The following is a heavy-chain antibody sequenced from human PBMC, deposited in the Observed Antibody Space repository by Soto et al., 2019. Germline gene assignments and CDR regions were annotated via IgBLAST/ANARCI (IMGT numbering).Heavy chain of an antibody. J-gene: IGHJ5*02. CDR1: GGSIISVGFS. CDR2: VYHSGTT. Sequence: SETLSLTCTVSGGSIISVGFSWSWIRHHPGKGLEWIGYVYHSGTTYYNPSLESRATISVDTSKNQFSLKLSSVTAADTAVYYCAREGSATTPGWFDPWGQGIQVTVSS. V-gene: IGHV4-31*03. D-gene: IGHD1-7*01. CDR3: AREGSATTPGWFDP.